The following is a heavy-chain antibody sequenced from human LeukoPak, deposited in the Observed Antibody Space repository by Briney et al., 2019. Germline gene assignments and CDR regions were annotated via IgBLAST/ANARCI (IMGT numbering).Heavy chain of an antibody. CDR3: ARTGSGYSSSRYYYYMDV. CDR1: GGSFSGYY. V-gene: IGHV4-34*01. Sequence: SETLSLTCAVYGGSFSGYYWSWIRQPPGKGLEWIGEINHSGSTNYNPSLKSRVTISVDTSKNQFSLKLSSVTAADTAVYYCARTGSGYSSSRYYYYMDVWGKGTTVTISS. CDR2: INHSGST. J-gene: IGHJ6*03. D-gene: IGHD6-13*01.